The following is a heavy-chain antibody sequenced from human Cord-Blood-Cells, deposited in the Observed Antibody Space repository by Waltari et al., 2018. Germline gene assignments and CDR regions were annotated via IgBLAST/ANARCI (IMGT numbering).Heavy chain of an antibody. V-gene: IGHV4-34*01. D-gene: IGHD2-15*01. J-gene: IGHJ5*02. Sequence: QVQLQQWGAGLLKPSETLSPTCAVYGGSFSGYYWCWIRQPPGKALEWIGKIKHSGSTNYNPSLKSRVTISVDTSKNQFSLKLSSVTAADTAVYYCARGTSCSGGSCYSELVANNWFDPWGQGTLVTVSS. CDR2: IKHSGST. CDR3: ARGTSCSGGSCYSELVANNWFDP. CDR1: GGSFSGYY.